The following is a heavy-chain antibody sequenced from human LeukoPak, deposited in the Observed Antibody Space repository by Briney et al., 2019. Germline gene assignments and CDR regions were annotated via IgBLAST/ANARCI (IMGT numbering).Heavy chain of an antibody. Sequence: PGGSLRLSCAASGFIFSNFGMNWVRQAPGRGLEWLSSISTSGSYTHYADSVKGRFTISRDNAKNSLYLQMNGLRAEDTAVYYCAREGYSSSWYALSVDYWGQGTLVTVSS. D-gene: IGHD6-13*01. CDR1: GFIFSNFG. V-gene: IGHV3-21*01. CDR2: ISTSGSYT. CDR3: AREGYSSSWYALSVDY. J-gene: IGHJ4*02.